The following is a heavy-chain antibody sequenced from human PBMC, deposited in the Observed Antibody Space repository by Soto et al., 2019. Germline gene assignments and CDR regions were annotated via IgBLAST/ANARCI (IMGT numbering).Heavy chain of an antibody. D-gene: IGHD5-18*01. CDR2: IYYSGST. V-gene: IGHV4-39*01. Sequence: TSETLYLTCTVSGGSISSSSYYWGWIRQPPGKGLEWIGSIYYSGSTYYNPSLKSRVTISVDTSKNQFSLKLSSVTAADTAVYYCASQSGYSYGYYYYFDYWGQG. CDR3: ASQSGYSYGYYYYFDY. J-gene: IGHJ4*02. CDR1: GGSISSSSYY.